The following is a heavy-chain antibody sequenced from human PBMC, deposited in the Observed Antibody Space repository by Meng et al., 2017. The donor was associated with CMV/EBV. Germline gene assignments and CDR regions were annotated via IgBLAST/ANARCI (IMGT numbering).Heavy chain of an antibody. Sequence: GESLKISCAASGFTFSSYSMNWVRQAPGKGLEWVSSISSSSSYIYYADSVKGRFTISRDNAKNSLYLQMNSLRADDTALYYCARATYYDFWSGYYGYWGQGTLVTVSS. V-gene: IGHV3-21*01. D-gene: IGHD3-3*01. CDR1: GFTFSSYS. J-gene: IGHJ4*02. CDR2: ISSSSSYI. CDR3: ARATYYDFWSGYYGY.